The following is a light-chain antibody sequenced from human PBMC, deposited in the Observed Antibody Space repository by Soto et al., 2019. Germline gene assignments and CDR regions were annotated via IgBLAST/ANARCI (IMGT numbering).Light chain of an antibody. CDR3: QQYSKSPIN. J-gene: IGKJ5*01. V-gene: IGKV3-15*01. Sequence: DIVITQSPATLCASQVERATLSSRASQIISSNLAWYQQKPGQAPRLLIYGASTRATAFPARFSGSGSGTDFTLTISSLQPEDFAVXSXQQYSKSPINCGQGTRREIK. CDR1: QIISSN. CDR2: GAS.